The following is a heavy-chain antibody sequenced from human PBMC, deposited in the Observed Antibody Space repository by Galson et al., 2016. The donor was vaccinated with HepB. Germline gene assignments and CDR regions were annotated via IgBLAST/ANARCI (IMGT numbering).Heavy chain of an antibody. V-gene: IGHV3-21*01. CDR1: GFTFSSYS. CDR2: ITSSGSYI. Sequence: SLRLSCAASGFTFSSYSMNWVRQAPGKGLEWVSSITSSGSYINYADSVKGRFTISGDNAKNSLYLQMNSLRAEDTAVYYCATGITGTNDATGEDYWGQGTLVTVSS. D-gene: IGHD1-7*01. CDR3: ATGITGTNDATGEDY. J-gene: IGHJ4*02.